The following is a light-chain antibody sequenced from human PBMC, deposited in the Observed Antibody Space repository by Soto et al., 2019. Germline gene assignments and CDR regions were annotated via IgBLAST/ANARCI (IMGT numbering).Light chain of an antibody. J-gene: IGKJ5*01. CDR3: QQYNNWLIT. Sequence: EIVMTPSPATLSVSPVERATLSCRASQSVSSNLAWYQQKPGQAPRLLIYGASTRATGIPARFSGSGSGTEFTLTISSLQSEDFAVYYCQQYNNWLITFGQGTRLEIK. CDR1: QSVSSN. CDR2: GAS. V-gene: IGKV3-15*01.